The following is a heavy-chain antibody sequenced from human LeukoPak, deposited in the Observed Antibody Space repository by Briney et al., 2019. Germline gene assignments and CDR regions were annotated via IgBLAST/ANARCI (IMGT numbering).Heavy chain of an antibody. J-gene: IGHJ4*02. CDR3: ARVKYGHSFDY. V-gene: IGHV4-34*01. CDR2: INHSGST. CDR1: GGSFSGYY. Sequence: SETLSLTCAVYGGSFSGYYWSWIRQPPGKGLEWIGEINHSGSTNYNPSLKSRVTISVDTSKNQFSLKLSSVTAADTAVYYCARVKYGHSFDYWGQGTLVTVSS. D-gene: IGHD2/OR15-2a*01.